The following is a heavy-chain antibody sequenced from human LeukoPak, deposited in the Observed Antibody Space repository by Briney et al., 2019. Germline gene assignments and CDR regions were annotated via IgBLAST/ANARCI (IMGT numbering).Heavy chain of an antibody. CDR1: GGTFSSYA. CDR2: IIPIFGTA. J-gene: IGHJ5*02. CDR3: ARSGAWTYTTVVPRANWFDP. V-gene: IGHV1-69*05. D-gene: IGHD4-23*01. Sequence: SVKVSCKASGGTFSSYAISWVRQAPGQGLEWMGGIIPIFGTANYAQKFQGRVTITTDESTSTAYMELSSLRSEDTAVYYCARSGAWTYTTVVPRANWFDPWGQGTLVTVSS.